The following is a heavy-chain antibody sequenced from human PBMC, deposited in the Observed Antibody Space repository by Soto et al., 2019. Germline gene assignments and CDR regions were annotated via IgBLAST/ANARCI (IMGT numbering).Heavy chain of an antibody. J-gene: IGHJ4*02. CDR2: IYYSGST. D-gene: IGHD4-17*01. V-gene: IGHV4-31*03. CDR1: GGSISSGGYY. Sequence: QSQTLSLTCTVSGGSISSGGYYWSWIRQHPGKGLEWIGYIYYSGSTYYNPSLKSRVTISVDTSKNQFSLKLSSVTAADTAVYYCARVVTTVVNFDYWGQGTLVTVSS. CDR3: ARVVTTVVNFDY.